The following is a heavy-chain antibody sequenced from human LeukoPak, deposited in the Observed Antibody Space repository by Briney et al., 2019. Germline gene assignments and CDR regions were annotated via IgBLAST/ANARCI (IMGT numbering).Heavy chain of an antibody. D-gene: IGHD3/OR15-3a*01. CDR2: INPSGGST. V-gene: IGHV1-46*01. J-gene: IGHJ3*02. Sequence: GASVKVSCKASGYTFTSYYMHWVRQAPGQGLEGMGIINPSGGSTSYAQKFQGRVTITADKSTSTAYMELSSLRSEDTAVYYCARSGLVTDAFDIWGQGTMVTVSS. CDR3: ARSGLVTDAFDI. CDR1: GYTFTSYY.